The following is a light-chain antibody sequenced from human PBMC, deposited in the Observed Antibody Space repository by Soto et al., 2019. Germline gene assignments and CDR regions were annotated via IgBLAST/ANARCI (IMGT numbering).Light chain of an antibody. J-gene: IGKJ1*01. CDR2: DAS. V-gene: IGKV3-11*01. Sequence: EIVLTQSPATLSLSPGGRATLSCRASQSIGPYLAWYQQKAGQAPRLLIYDASNRATGIPPRFSGSGSGTDFTLTISSLEPEDFAVYFCQHRSNSPPTWTFGQGTKVEIK. CDR1: QSIGPY. CDR3: QHRSNSPPTWT.